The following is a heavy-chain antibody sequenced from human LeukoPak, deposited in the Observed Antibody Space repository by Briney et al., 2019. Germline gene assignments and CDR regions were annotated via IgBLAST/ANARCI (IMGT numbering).Heavy chain of an antibody. V-gene: IGHV1-24*01. Sequence: GASVKVSCKVSGYTLTELSMHWVRQAPGKGLEWMGGFDPEDGETIYAQKFQGRVTMTEDTSTDTAYMELSSLRSEDTAVYYCATGFKWLVWDWFDPWGQGTLVTVSS. J-gene: IGHJ5*02. D-gene: IGHD6-19*01. CDR1: GYTLTELS. CDR3: ATGFKWLVWDWFDP. CDR2: FDPEDGET.